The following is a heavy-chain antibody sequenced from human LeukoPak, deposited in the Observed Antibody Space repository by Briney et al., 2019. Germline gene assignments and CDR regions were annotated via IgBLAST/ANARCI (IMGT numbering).Heavy chain of an antibody. CDR1: GFTFSSYG. V-gene: IGHV3-30*02. CDR2: IHHDGSNK. D-gene: IGHD3-10*01. Sequence: GGSLRLSCAASGFTFSSYGMHWVRQAPGKGLDWVAFIHHDGSNKYYADSVKGRFTISRDNAKNSLYVQMNSLRAEDTALYYCAKGVRITMVRGASDIWGQGTMVTVSS. J-gene: IGHJ3*02. CDR3: AKGVRITMVRGASDI.